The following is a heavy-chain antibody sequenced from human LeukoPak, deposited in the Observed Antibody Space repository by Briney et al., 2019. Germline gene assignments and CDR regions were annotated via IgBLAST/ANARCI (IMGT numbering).Heavy chain of an antibody. CDR3: ARDINYDFWSGYISTLDNDY. D-gene: IGHD3-3*01. Sequence: GGSLRLSCAASGFTFSSYAMSWVRQAPGKGLEWVSSISSSSSYIYYADSVKGRFTISRDNAKNSLYLQMNSLRAEDTAVYYCARDINYDFWSGYISTLDNDYWGQGTLVTVSS. CDR1: GFTFSSYA. V-gene: IGHV3-21*01. J-gene: IGHJ4*02. CDR2: ISSSSSYI.